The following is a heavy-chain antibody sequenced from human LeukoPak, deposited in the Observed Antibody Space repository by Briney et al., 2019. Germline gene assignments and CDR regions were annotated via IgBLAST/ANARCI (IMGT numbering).Heavy chain of an antibody. V-gene: IGHV4-39*01. CDR2: IYYSKNT. CDR3: VSPRGFSYGYFDY. Sequence: SETLSLTCTVSGGSISSSSSAYWGWIRQPPGKGLEWIGSIYYSKNTYYNPSLKSRVTISADTSKNQFSLTLGSVSATDTAVYYCVSPRGFSYGYFDYWGQGTLATVSS. CDR1: GGSISSSSSAY. J-gene: IGHJ4*02. D-gene: IGHD5-18*01.